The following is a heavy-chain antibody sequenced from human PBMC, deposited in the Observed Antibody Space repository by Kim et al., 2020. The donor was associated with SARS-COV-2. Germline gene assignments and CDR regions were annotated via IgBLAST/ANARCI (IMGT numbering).Heavy chain of an antibody. V-gene: IGHV4-31*03. CDR3: ARVGYDSSGYYYLVDY. J-gene: IGHJ4*02. D-gene: IGHD3-22*01. CDR2: IYYSGST. Sequence: SETLSLTCTVSGGSISSGGYYWSWIRQHPGKGLEWIGYIYYSGSTYYNPSLKSRVTISVDTSKNQFSLKLSSVTAADTAVYYCARVGYDSSGYYYLVDYWGQGTLVTVSS. CDR1: GGSISSGGYY.